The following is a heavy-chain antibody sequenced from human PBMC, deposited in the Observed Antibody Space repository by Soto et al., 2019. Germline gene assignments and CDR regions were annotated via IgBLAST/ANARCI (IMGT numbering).Heavy chain of an antibody. Sequence: SETLSLTCAVSGASVSSTYWWSWVRQPPGKGPAWIGEINHRGSANYNPSLKSRVTISVDISKSQFSLRLTSVTAADTAVYYCARYNAASGTYYFDYWGQGALVTVSS. CDR2: INHRGSA. CDR3: ARYNAASGTYYFDY. V-gene: IGHV4-4*02. D-gene: IGHD6-13*01. CDR1: GASVSSTYW. J-gene: IGHJ4*02.